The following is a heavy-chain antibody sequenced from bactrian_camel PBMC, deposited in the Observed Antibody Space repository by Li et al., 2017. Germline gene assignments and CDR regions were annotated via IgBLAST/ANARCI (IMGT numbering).Heavy chain of an antibody. Sequence: QVQLVESGGGLVQPGGSLRLPCSASGFTFDDADIIWYRQAPGNECELVAVVGDGPIGRGNTHYSESVKGRVTITLDRAKNTAYLQMNNLKPEDTAVYYCAHDHSGLSMPCWGQGTQVTVS. CDR2: VGDGPIGRGNT. CDR3: AHDHSGLSMPC. V-gene: IGHV3S61*01. CDR1: GFTFDDAD. J-gene: IGHJ4*01.